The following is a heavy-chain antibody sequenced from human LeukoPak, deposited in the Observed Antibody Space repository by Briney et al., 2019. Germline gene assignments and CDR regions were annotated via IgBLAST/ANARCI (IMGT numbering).Heavy chain of an antibody. J-gene: IGHJ5*02. D-gene: IGHD2-2*01. Sequence: ASVKVSCKVSGYTLTELSMHWVRQAPGKGLEWMGGFDPEDGETIYAQKFQGRVTMTEDTSTDTAYMGLSSLRSEDTAVYYCARDYLGVPAARGRHNWFDPWGQGTLVTVSS. V-gene: IGHV1-24*01. CDR1: GYTLTELS. CDR2: FDPEDGET. CDR3: ARDYLGVPAARGRHNWFDP.